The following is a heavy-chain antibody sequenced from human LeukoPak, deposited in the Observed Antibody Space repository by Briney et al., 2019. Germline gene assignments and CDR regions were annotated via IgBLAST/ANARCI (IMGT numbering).Heavy chain of an antibody. CDR3: ARDYMAHEYYFDY. CDR2: IIPIFGTA. D-gene: IGHD5-24*01. J-gene: IGHJ4*02. Sequence: GASVKVSCKASGGTFSSYAISWVRQAPGQGLEWMGGIIPIFGTANYAQKLQGRVTMTTDTSTSTAYMELRSLRSDDTAVYYCARDYMAHEYYFDYWGQGTLVTVSS. V-gene: IGHV1-69*05. CDR1: GGTFSSYA.